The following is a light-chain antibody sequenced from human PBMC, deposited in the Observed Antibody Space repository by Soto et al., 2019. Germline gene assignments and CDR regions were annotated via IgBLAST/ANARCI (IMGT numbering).Light chain of an antibody. V-gene: IGKV3-20*01. CDR3: QQYGRSPPFT. CDR1: QSISSRY. Sequence: EIVLTQSPGTLSLSPGERATLSCRASQSISSRYLAWYQQKPGQAPRLLMYGASNRASGVPDRFSGSGSGKDFTLNISKLEPEDFAVYFCQQYGRSPPFTFGQGAKVEMK. J-gene: IGKJ2*01. CDR2: GAS.